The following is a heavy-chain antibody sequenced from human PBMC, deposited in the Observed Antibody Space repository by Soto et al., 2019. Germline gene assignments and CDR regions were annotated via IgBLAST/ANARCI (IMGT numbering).Heavy chain of an antibody. CDR1: GFTFSSYT. CDR3: ASGGYCSSTSCDTELIDAFDI. CDR2: ITSSGDYT. J-gene: IGHJ3*02. D-gene: IGHD2-2*02. Sequence: GGSLRLSCAASGFTFSSYTMSWVRQAPGKRLEWVSAITSSGDYTTHADSVKGRFTISRDNSKNTLYLQMNSLRAEDTAVYYCASGGYCSSTSCDTELIDAFDIWGQGTMVTVSS. V-gene: IGHV3-23*01.